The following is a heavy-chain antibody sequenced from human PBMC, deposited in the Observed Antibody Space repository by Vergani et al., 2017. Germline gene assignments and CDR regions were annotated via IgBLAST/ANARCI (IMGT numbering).Heavy chain of an antibody. CDR1: GGTFSSYA. Sequence: QVQLVQSGAEVKKPGSSVKVSCKASGGTFSSYAISWVRQAPGQGLEWMGRIIPIFGTANYAQKFQGRVTITADESTSTAYMELSSLRSEDTAVYYGARDXGAEWLRSCDAFDIWGQGTMVTVSS. CDR3: ARDXGAEWLRSCDAFDI. V-gene: IGHV1-69*13. D-gene: IGHD5-12*01. J-gene: IGHJ3*02. CDR2: IIPIFGTA.